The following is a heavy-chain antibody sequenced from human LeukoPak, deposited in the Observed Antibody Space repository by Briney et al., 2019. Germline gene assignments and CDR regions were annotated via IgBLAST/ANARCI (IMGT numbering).Heavy chain of an antibody. CDR2: FSGSGGGT. CDR3: AKSGYNRFDY. D-gene: IGHD5-24*01. CDR1: GFTFSSYA. V-gene: IGHV3-23*01. J-gene: IGHJ4*02. Sequence: GGSLRLSCAASGFTFSSYAMSWVRQAPGKGLEWVSAFSGSGGGTYYADSVKGRFTISRDNSKNTLHLQMNSLRAEDTAVYFCAKSGYNRFDYWGQGTLVTVSP.